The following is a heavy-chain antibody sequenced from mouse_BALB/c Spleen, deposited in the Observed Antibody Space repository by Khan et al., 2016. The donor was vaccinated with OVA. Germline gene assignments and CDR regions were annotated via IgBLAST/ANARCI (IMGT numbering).Heavy chain of an antibody. D-gene: IGHD1-1*01. CDR3: ARRGLRWDFDY. V-gene: IGHV1-7*01. Sequence: QIQLVQSGAELAKPGASVKMSCKASGYTFINYWILWVKQRPGQGLEWIGYINPSTGYTEYNQNFKGKATLTADKSSSTAYMQLSSLTSEDSAVYYCARRGLRWDFDYWGQGTTLTVSS. J-gene: IGHJ2*01. CDR1: GYTFINYW. CDR2: INPSTGYT.